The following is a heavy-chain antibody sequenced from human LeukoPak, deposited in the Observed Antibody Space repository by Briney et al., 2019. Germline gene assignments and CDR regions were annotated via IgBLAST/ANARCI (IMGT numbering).Heavy chain of an antibody. CDR3: ARDLEAYCGGDCPPRFDY. V-gene: IGHV3-30*04. Sequence: GGSLRLSCAASGFTFSSYAMHWVRQAPGKGLEWVAVISYDGSNKYYADSVKGRFTISRDNSKNTLYLQMNSLRAEDTAVYYCARDLEAYCGGDCPPRFDYWGQGTLVTVSS. CDR1: GFTFSSYA. D-gene: IGHD2-21*02. CDR2: ISYDGSNK. J-gene: IGHJ4*02.